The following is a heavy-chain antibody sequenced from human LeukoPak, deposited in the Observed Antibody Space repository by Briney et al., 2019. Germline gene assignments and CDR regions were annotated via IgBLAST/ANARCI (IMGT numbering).Heavy chain of an antibody. Sequence: GGSLRLSCAASGFIFDDHGMHWVRQAPGKGLEWVSGISWSSGIIGYADSVKGRFTISRDNAKNSLDLQMESLRAEDTAVYYCAKDTGSPADAITMEDNAFDIWGQGTMDTVSS. CDR1: GFIFDDHG. CDR3: AKDTGSPADAITMEDNAFDI. CDR2: ISWSSGII. D-gene: IGHD3-3*01. V-gene: IGHV3-9*01. J-gene: IGHJ3*02.